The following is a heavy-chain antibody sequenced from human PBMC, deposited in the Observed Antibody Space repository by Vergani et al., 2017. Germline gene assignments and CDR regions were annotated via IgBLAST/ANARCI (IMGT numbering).Heavy chain of an antibody. CDR2: IYPGDPDT. CDR1: GYSFTSYW. D-gene: IGHD3-10*01. V-gene: IGHV5-51*01. J-gene: IGHJ6*02. CDR3: ARHKRKGGGGEGNYEDGMDV. Sequence: EVQLVQSGAEVKKPGESLKISCKGSGYSFTSYWIGWVRQMPGKGLEWMGIIYPGDPDTRYSPSFQGQVTSSAEKSISTAYLQWSSLKASDTAMYYCARHKRKGGGGEGNYEDGMDVGGQGTTVTVSS.